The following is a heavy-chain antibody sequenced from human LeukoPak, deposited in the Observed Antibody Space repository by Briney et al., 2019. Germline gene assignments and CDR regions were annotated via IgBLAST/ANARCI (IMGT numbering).Heavy chain of an antibody. CDR3: TTMPGGSSWYVFRDY. D-gene: IGHD6-13*01. CDR1: GSTFSNAW. Sequence: GGSLRLSCAASGSTFSNAWMSWVRQAPGKGLGWVGRIKSKTDGGTTDYAAPVKGRFTISRDDSKNTLYLQMNSLKTEDTAVYYCTTMPGGSSWYVFRDYWGQGTLVTVSS. V-gene: IGHV3-15*01. J-gene: IGHJ4*02. CDR2: IKSKTDGGTT.